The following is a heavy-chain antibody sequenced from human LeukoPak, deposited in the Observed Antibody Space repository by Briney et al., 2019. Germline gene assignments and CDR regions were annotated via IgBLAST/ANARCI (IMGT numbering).Heavy chain of an antibody. D-gene: IGHD3-22*01. CDR1: GGSFSGYY. Sequence: SETLSLTCAVYGGSFSGYYWSWIREPPGKGLEWIGEINHSGSTNYNPSLKSRVTISVDTSKNQFSLKLSSVTAADTAVYYCARGRDSSGSSYDAFDIWGQGTMVTVSS. V-gene: IGHV4-34*01. CDR2: INHSGST. J-gene: IGHJ3*02. CDR3: ARGRDSSGSSYDAFDI.